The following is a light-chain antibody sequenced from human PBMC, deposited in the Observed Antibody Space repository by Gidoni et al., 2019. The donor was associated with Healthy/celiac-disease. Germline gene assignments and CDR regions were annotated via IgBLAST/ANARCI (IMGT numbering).Light chain of an antibody. V-gene: IGKV3-11*01. J-gene: IGKJ4*01. CDR2: DAS. CDR1: QSVSSY. CDR3: QKRSNWPT. Sequence: IVLTQSPATLSLSPGERATLSCRASQSVSSYLAWDQQKPGQAPRLLIYDASNRATGIPARFSGSGSGTDFNLIIRSLEPEDVAVYYCQKRSNWPTFGGGTKVEIK.